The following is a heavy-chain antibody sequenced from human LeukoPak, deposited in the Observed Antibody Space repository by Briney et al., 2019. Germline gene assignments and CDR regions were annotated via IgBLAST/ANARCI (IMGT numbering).Heavy chain of an antibody. CDR3: ARDRDTTLVTLWFDP. V-gene: IGHV4-39*07. CDR2: IYYSGNT. J-gene: IGHJ5*02. Sequence: SETLSLTCTDSGGSISSSSYYWAWIRQPPGKGLEWIGSIYYSGNTYYNPSLKSRVTISVDTSKNQFSLRLNSVTAADTAVYYCARDRDTTLVTLWFDPWGQGTLVTVSS. D-gene: IGHD4-23*01. CDR1: GGSISSSSYY.